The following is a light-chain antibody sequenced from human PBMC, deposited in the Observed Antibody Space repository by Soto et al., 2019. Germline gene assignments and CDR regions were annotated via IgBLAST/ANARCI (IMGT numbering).Light chain of an antibody. J-gene: IGKJ1*01. CDR2: DAS. V-gene: IGKV1-5*01. CDR3: HQYNYYRPT. CDR1: QPIRTW. Sequence: DIRVTQSPSTLSASVGDRVTITCRASQPIRTWLAWYQEKPGKAPKLLIYDASSLEGGVPSRFSGSGSGTEFTLTISSLQPDDFATYYCHQYNYYRPTFGQGTKVEIK.